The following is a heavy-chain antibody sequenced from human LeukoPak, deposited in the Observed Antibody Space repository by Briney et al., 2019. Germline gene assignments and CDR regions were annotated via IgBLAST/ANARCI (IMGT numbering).Heavy chain of an antibody. V-gene: IGHV1-69*13. J-gene: IGHJ3*02. CDR1: GGTFSSYA. D-gene: IGHD2/OR15-2a*01. Sequence: ASVKVSSKASGGTFSSYAISWVRQAPGQGLEWMGGIIPIFGTANYAQKFQGRVTITADESTSTAYMELSSLRSEDTAVYYCAREIGGAFDIWGQGTMVTVSS. CDR3: AREIGGAFDI. CDR2: IIPIFGTA.